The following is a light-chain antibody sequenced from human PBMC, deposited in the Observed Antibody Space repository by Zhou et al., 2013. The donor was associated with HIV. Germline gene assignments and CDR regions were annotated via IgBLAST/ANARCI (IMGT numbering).Light chain of an antibody. Sequence: EIVLSQSPGTLSLSPGESTTLSCRASQSISSNYLAWYQQKPGQAPRLIIYGASTRATGIPARFSGSGSGTDFTLTIDSLQPEDFATYYCLQHNVYPWTFGRGTRVDIK. CDR3: LQHNVYPWT. V-gene: IGKV3-20*01. J-gene: IGKJ1*01. CDR1: QSISSNY. CDR2: GAS.